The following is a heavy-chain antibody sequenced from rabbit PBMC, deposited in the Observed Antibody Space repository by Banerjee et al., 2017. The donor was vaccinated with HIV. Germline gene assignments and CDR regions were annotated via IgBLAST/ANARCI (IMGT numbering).Heavy chain of an antibody. CDR3: ARGDGAYAGYDGL. V-gene: IGHV1S45*01. CDR2: IYNGDAT. D-gene: IGHD7-1*01. J-gene: IGHJ3*01. CDR1: GFSFSNNYV. Sequence: QEQLVESGGGLVKPEGSLTLTCTASGFSFSNNYVMCWVRQAPGKGLEWIGCIYNGDATYYASWAKGRFTISKTSSTTVTLQMTSLTAADTATYFCARGDGAYAGYDGLWGQGTLVTVS.